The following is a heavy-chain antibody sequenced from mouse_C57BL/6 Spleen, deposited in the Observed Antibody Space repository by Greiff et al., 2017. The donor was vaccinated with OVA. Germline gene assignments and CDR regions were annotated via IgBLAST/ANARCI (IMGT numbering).Heavy chain of an antibody. CDR3: ASPLDSSGYYFDY. Sequence: VQLQQPGAELVKPGASVKMSCKASGYTFTSYWITWVKQRPGQGLEWIGDIYPGSGSTNYNEKFKSKATLTVDTSSSTAYMQLSSLTSEDSAVYYCASPLDSSGYYFDYWGQGTTLTVSS. CDR2: IYPGSGST. V-gene: IGHV1-55*01. CDR1: GYTFTSYW. J-gene: IGHJ2*01. D-gene: IGHD3-2*02.